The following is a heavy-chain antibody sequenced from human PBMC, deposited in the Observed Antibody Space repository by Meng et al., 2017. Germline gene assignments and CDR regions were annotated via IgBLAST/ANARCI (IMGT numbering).Heavy chain of an antibody. CDR3: ATVGPFDWLCTN. J-gene: IGHJ4*02. Sequence: GESLKISCAASGFTFSSYCMNWVRQAPGKGLEWVANIKKDGSDKYYADSVKGRFTISRDNAKNSLFLQMNSLRAEDTAMYFCATVGPFDWLCTNWGQGALVTVSS. CDR1: GFTFSSYC. V-gene: IGHV3-7*01. CDR2: IKKDGSDK. D-gene: IGHD3-9*01.